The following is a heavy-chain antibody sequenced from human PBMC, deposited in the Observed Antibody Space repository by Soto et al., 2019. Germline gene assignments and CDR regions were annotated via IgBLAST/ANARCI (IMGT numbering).Heavy chain of an antibody. CDR2: ISGSGGST. Sequence: EVQLLESGGGLVQPGGSLRLSCAASGFTFSSYAMSWVRQAPGKGLEWVSAISGSGGSTYYADSVKGRFTISRDNSKNTLYLQMNSLRAEDTAVYYCANSRSGWYIYFDYWGQGTLVTVSS. V-gene: IGHV3-23*01. J-gene: IGHJ4*02. D-gene: IGHD6-19*01. CDR1: GFTFSSYA. CDR3: ANSRSGWYIYFDY.